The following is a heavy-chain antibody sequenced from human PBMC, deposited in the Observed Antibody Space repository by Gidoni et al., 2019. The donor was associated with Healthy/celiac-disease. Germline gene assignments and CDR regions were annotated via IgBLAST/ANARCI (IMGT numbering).Heavy chain of an antibody. V-gene: IGHV3-23*01. CDR3: AKAEGGYSGSPHIPFDY. J-gene: IGHJ4*02. D-gene: IGHD1-26*01. CDR1: GFSFSSSA. CDR2: ISGSGGST. Sequence: EVQLLESGGGLVQPGGSLRLSCAASGFSFSSSAMSWVRQAPGKGLEWVSAISGSGGSTYYADSVKGRFTISRDNSKNTLYLQMNSLRAEDTAVYYCAKAEGGYSGSPHIPFDYWGQGTLVTVSS.